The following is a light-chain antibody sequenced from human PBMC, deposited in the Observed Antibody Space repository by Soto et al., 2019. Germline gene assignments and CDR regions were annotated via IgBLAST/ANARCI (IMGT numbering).Light chain of an antibody. CDR3: TSYSSSSTFYV. Sequence: SVLTQPASVSGSPGQSITISCTGTSSDIGGYYYVSWYQHRPGKAPKLMIYQVSNRPSGVSYRFSGSKSGNTASLTISGLQAEDEADYYCTSYSSSSTFYVFGTGTKVTVL. CDR2: QVS. V-gene: IGLV2-14*01. CDR1: SSDIGGYYY. J-gene: IGLJ1*01.